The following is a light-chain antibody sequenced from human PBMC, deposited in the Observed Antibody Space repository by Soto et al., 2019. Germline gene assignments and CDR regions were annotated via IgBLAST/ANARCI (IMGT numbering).Light chain of an antibody. CDR3: QQYNRYSWT. CDR1: QSISVW. Sequence: DIQMTQSPSTLSASVGDRVAITCRASQSISVWLAWYQQKAGKAPNLLIYKASRLESGVPSRFSGSGSGTEFTLTISSLQADDFATYYCQQYNRYSWTFGQGTKVDIK. CDR2: KAS. J-gene: IGKJ1*01. V-gene: IGKV1-5*03.